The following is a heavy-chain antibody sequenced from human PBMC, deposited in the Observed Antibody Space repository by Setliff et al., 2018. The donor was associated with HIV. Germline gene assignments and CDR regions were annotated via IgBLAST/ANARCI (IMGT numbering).Heavy chain of an antibody. V-gene: IGHV1-69*01. CDR3: ARAGEMATIKPSAFNI. CDR2: IIPIFGTA. J-gene: IGHJ3*02. Sequence: TCKASGGTFSSYSINWVRQASGQGLEWMGGIIPIFGTANYAQKFQGRVTITADESTSTAYMELSSLRTDDTAVYYCARAGEMATIKPSAFNIWGQGTMVTVSS. CDR1: GGTFSSYS. D-gene: IGHD5-12*01.